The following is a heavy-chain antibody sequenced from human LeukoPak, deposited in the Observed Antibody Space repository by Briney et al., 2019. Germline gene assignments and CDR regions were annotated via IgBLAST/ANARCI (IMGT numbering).Heavy chain of an antibody. CDR2: IYYSGST. V-gene: IGHV4-59*01. Sequence: PSETLSLTCTVSGGSLSSYYWSWIRQPPGKGLEWIGYIYYSGSTNYNPSLKSRVTISVDTSKNQFSLKLSSVTAADTAVYYCARDGASWLTGGFDYWGQGTLVTVSS. D-gene: IGHD1-20*01. CDR3: ARDGASWLTGGFDY. CDR1: GGSLSSYY. J-gene: IGHJ4*02.